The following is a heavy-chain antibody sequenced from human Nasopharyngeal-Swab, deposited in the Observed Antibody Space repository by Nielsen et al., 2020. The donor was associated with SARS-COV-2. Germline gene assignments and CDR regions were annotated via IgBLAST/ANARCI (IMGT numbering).Heavy chain of an antibody. J-gene: IGHJ6*02. CDR1: GLPFSISS. CDR3: AKDWRIGRSLGLFGMDV. CDR2: ITTSSTYI. D-gene: IGHD1-26*01. V-gene: IGHV3-21*01. Sequence: GESLKISCAVSGLPFSISSMSWVRQAPGKGLEWVSSITTSSTYIYYADSVKGRFTISRDDAKNSLYLQMNSLRAEDTAMYYCAKDWRIGRSLGLFGMDVWGQGTTVIVSS.